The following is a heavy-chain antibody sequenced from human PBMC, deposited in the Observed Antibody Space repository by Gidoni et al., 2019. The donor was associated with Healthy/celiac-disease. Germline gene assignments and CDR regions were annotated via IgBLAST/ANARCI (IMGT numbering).Heavy chain of an antibody. D-gene: IGHD3-10*01. CDR2: ISYDGSNK. CDR3: AKDGRLLWFGYFDY. V-gene: IGHV3-30*18. J-gene: IGHJ4*02. Sequence: QVQLVESGGGVVQPGRSLRLSCAASGFTFSSYGMHWVRQAPGKGLEWVAVISYDGSNKYYADSVKGRFTISRDNSKNTLYLQMNSLRAEDTAVYYCAKDGRLLWFGYFDYWGQGTLVTVSS. CDR1: GFTFSSYG.